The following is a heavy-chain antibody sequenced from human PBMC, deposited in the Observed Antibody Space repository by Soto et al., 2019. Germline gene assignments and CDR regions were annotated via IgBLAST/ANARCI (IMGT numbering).Heavy chain of an antibody. CDR2: FDPEDGET. Sequence: ASVKVSCKVSGYTLTELSMHWVRHAPGKGLEWMGGFDPEDGETIYAQKFQGRVTMTEDTSTDTAYMELSSLRSEDTAVYYCATPGIVVVPAAHGAFDIWGQGTMVTVSS. J-gene: IGHJ3*02. V-gene: IGHV1-24*01. D-gene: IGHD2-2*01. CDR3: ATPGIVVVPAAHGAFDI. CDR1: GYTLTELS.